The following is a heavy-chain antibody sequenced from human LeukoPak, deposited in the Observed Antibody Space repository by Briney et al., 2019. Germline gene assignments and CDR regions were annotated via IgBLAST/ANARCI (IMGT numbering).Heavy chain of an antibody. CDR2: ISSSGHLA. D-gene: IGHD3-22*01. J-gene: IGHJ4*02. CDR3: AKEVVMTTAPFGYSFDS. CDR1: GFDFSSFA. Sequence: GGSLRLSCAAPGFDFSSFAISWVRQAPGRGLEWVSGISSSGHLAFYADSVQGRFSVSRDNSRNTLYLQMDSLRAEDTALYYCAKEVVMTTAPFGYSFDSWGQGTLVTVSS. V-gene: IGHV3-23*01.